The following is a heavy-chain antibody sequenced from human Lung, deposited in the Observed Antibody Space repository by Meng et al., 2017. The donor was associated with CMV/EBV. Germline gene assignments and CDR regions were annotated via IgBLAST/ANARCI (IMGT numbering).Heavy chain of an antibody. CDR2: INHSGST. CDR1: GGSFSGYY. V-gene: IGHV4-34*01. Sequence: SXTXSLXCAVYGGSFSGYYWSWIRQPPGKGLEWIGEINHSGSTNYNPSLKSRVTISVDTSKNQFSLKLSSVTAADTAVYYCASASSGWYNNWFDPWGQGTPVTVSS. CDR3: ASASSGWYNNWFDP. D-gene: IGHD6-19*01. J-gene: IGHJ5*02.